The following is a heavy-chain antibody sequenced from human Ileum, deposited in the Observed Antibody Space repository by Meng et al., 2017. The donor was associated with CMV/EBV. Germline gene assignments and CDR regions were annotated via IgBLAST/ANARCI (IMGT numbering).Heavy chain of an antibody. Sequence: QLQKSGPGLVKSSQTLSLTCNVSGDSIISDDHYWSWIRQPPGKGLEWIGYVFYSGSTYYNPSLMSRVTISVDTSKNQFSLRLSSVTAADTAVYYCARELRYGDYYFDSWGQGTLVTVSS. CDR3: ARELRYGDYYFDS. J-gene: IGHJ4*02. CDR1: GDSIISDDHY. D-gene: IGHD4-17*01. CDR2: VFYSGST. V-gene: IGHV4-30-4*08.